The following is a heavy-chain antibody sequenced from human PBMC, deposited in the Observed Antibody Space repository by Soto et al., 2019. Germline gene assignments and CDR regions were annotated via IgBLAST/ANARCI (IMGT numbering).Heavy chain of an antibody. Sequence: EVQLVESGGGLVQPGGSLRLSCAASGFTFSSYEMNWVRQAPGKGLEWVSYISSSGSAIYYADSVKGRFTISRDNAKNSLYLQMNSLRAEDTAVYYCAREYATFEYWGQGTLVTVSS. CDR2: ISSSGSAI. V-gene: IGHV3-48*03. D-gene: IGHD2-8*01. J-gene: IGHJ4*02. CDR1: GFTFSSYE. CDR3: AREYATFEY.